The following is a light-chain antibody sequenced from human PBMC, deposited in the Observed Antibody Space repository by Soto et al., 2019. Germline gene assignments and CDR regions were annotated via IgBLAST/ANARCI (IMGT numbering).Light chain of an antibody. CDR3: KQRSYWPPYT. J-gene: IGKJ2*01. CDR2: DAS. V-gene: IGKV3-11*01. CDR1: QTIGAY. Sequence: VLTQSPATLSLSPGEKATLSCRASQTIGAYLAWYQHKPGQAPRLLIFDASHRASGVPPRFSGSGSGTDFTLTISSLETEDFAIYSCKQRSYWPPYTFGQGTKLEI.